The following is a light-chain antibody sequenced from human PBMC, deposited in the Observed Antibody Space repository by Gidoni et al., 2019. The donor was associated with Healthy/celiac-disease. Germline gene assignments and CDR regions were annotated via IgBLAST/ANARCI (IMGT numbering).Light chain of an antibody. CDR2: KAS. Sequence: DIQMTQSPSTLSASVGDRVTITCRASQSISSLLAWYQQKPGKPPKLLIYKASSLESGVPSRFSGSGSGTEFTLTISSLQPDDFATYYCQQYNSYSRTFGPGTKVDIK. V-gene: IGKV1-5*03. J-gene: IGKJ3*01. CDR1: QSISSL. CDR3: QQYNSYSRT.